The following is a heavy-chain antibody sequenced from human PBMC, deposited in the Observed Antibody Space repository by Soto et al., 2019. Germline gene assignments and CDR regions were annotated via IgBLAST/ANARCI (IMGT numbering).Heavy chain of an antibody. J-gene: IGHJ4*02. CDR2: ISSTGVTT. D-gene: IGHD4-4*01. Sequence: EVQLVESGGGLVKPGGSLRLSCAASGFNFRNYEMNWVRQAPGKGLEWVAYISSTGVTTFYADSVKGRFTISRDNSKNTLLLQMNSLGAEDTAVYYCAKDSNKYSSSLRGRYFDYWGQGIGVTVSS. CDR3: AKDSNKYSSSLRGRYFDY. V-gene: IGHV3-48*03. CDR1: GFNFRNYE.